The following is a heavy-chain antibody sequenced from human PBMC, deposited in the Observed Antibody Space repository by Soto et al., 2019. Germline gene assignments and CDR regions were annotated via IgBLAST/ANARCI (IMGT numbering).Heavy chain of an antibody. D-gene: IGHD3-22*01. J-gene: IGHJ4*02. V-gene: IGHV5-51*01. Sequence: PGESLKISCKGSGYSFTSYWIGWVRQMPGKGLEWMGIIYPGDSDTRYSPSFQGQVTISADKSISTAYLQWSSLKASDTAMYYCARGSSSWYEYYYDSSGYYPFDYWGQGTLVTVSS. CDR2: IYPGDSDT. CDR1: GYSFTSYW. CDR3: ARGSSSWYEYYYDSSGYYPFDY.